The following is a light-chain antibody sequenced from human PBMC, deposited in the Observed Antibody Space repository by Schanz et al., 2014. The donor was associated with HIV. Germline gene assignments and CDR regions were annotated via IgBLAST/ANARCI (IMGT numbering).Light chain of an antibody. V-gene: IGKV1-5*03. J-gene: IGKJ2*01. CDR2: RAS. CDR3: LQYNDDVYT. Sequence: DIQMTQSPSTLSASVGDRVTITCRAGQSLDRWLAWYQQKPGKAPKLLIYRASYLESGVPSRFSGSGSGTEFTLTISSLQPDDFATYYCLQYNDDVYTFGQGTKLEIK. CDR1: QSLDRW.